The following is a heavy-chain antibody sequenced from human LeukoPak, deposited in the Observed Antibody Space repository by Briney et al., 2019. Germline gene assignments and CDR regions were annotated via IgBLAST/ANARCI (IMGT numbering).Heavy chain of an antibody. D-gene: IGHD1-26*01. J-gene: IGHJ4*02. Sequence: GASVKVSCKASGYTFTSYGISWVRQAPGQGLEWMGRIIPIFGTANYAQKFQGRVTITTDESTSTAYMELSSLRSEDTAVYYCASAGELAHFDYWGQGTLVTVSS. CDR3: ASAGELAHFDY. CDR1: GYTFTSYG. CDR2: IIPIFGTA. V-gene: IGHV1-69*05.